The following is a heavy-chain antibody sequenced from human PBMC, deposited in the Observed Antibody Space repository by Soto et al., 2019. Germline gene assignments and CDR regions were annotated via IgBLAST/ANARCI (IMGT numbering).Heavy chain of an antibody. CDR1: GFSISTPW. V-gene: IGHV3-15*07. D-gene: IGHD2-15*01. CDR2: IKSTTDRGTT. CDR3: AAGISAADTGGLDV. J-gene: IGHJ6*02. Sequence: EVQLVESGGGLVKPGGSLRLSCEASGFSISTPWMNWVRPSPGRGLEWVGRIKSTTDRGTTDYAEAVKGRFTITADVSRKTLYLEMNSLKTDDTAVYYGAAGISAADTGGLDVWGQGTTVIVS.